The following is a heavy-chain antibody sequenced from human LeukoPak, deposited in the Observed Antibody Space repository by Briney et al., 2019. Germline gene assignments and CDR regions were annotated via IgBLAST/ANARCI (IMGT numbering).Heavy chain of an antibody. D-gene: IGHD3-16*02. V-gene: IGHV3-7*04. Sequence: GGSLRLSCAASGFTFDTYWMSWVRQAPGKGLEWVANIKQDGSEKDYVDSVKGRFTISRDNAKNSLYLQMDSLRAEDTGVYYCARGDTQSKYRQFDSWGQGSLVIVSS. CDR3: ARGDTQSKYRQFDS. CDR1: GFTFDTYW. J-gene: IGHJ4*02. CDR2: IKQDGSEK.